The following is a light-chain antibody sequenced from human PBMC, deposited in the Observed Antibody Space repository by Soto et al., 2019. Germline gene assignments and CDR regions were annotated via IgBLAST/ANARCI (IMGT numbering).Light chain of an antibody. J-gene: IGKJ4*01. CDR3: QQYNNWPLT. CDR1: QSVSNN. Sequence: EIVMTQSPATLSVSPGERAKFSCRASQSVSNNLAWFQKKPGQAPRLLIYGASTRATGIPARFSGSGSGTEFTLTISRLQSEDFAVYYCQQYNNWPLTFGGGSKVEIK. CDR2: GAS. V-gene: IGKV3-15*01.